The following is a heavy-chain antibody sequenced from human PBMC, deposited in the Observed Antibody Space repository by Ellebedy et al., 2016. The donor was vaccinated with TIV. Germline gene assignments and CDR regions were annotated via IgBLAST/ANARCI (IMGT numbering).Heavy chain of an antibody. CDR1: GYTFTDYY. CDR2: INPNSGGT. Sequence: ASVKVSXKASGYTFTDYYMHWVRQAPGQGLEWMGWINPNSGGTNYAQKFQGRVTMTRDTSISTAYMELSRVRSDDTAMYYCAREVDLPRGNWFDPWGQGTLVTVSS. V-gene: IGHV1-2*02. J-gene: IGHJ5*02. CDR3: AREVDLPRGNWFDP. D-gene: IGHD2-15*01.